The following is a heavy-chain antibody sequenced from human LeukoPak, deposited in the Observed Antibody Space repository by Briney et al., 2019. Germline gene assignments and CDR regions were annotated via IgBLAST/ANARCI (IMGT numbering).Heavy chain of an antibody. CDR2: VRFDGSDK. J-gene: IGHJ4*02. Sequence: GGSLRLSCAASGFTFSSYAMHWVRQAPGRGLEWVTFVRFDGSDKYYADSVKGRFTISRVNSKNTLYLQMNSLRAEDTAVYYCAKDLGYSSYYDYWGQGTLVTVSS. V-gene: IGHV3-30*02. CDR3: AKDLGYSSYYDY. CDR1: GFTFSSYA. D-gene: IGHD5-18*01.